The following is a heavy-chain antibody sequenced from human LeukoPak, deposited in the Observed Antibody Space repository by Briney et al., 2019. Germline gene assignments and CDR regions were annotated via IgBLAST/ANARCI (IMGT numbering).Heavy chain of an antibody. Sequence: AGGSLRLSCAASGFIFSTYSMNWVRQAPGKGLEWVSSISSSTSYIYYADSVKGRFTISRDNAKNSLYLQMNSLRPEDTAVYYCARENSGSYYQFDCWGQGTLVTVSS. CDR1: GFIFSTYS. J-gene: IGHJ4*02. D-gene: IGHD1-26*01. CDR3: ARENSGSYYQFDC. CDR2: ISSSTSYI. V-gene: IGHV3-21*03.